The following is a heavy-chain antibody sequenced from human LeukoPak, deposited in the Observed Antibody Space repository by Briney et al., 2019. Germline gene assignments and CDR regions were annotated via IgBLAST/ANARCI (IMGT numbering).Heavy chain of an antibody. D-gene: IGHD1-14*01. V-gene: IGHV3-9*03. CDR1: GFTFDDYA. CDR3: AKGRGISSYMDV. Sequence: PGGSLRLSCAASGFTFDDYAMHWVRQAPGKGLEWVSGISWNSGSIGYADSVKGRFTISRDNAKNSLYLQMNSLRAEDMALYYCAKGRGISSYMDVWGKGTTVTVSS. CDR2: ISWNSGSI. J-gene: IGHJ6*03.